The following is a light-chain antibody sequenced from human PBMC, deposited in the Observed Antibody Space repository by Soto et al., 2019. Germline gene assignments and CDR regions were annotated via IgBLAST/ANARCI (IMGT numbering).Light chain of an antibody. V-gene: IGKV3-20*01. CDR1: QSVTSSY. CDR2: GAS. Sequence: EIVLTQSPGTLSLSPGERATLSCRTSQSVTSSYLAWYQQRPGQAPRLLISGASYRATGIPDRFSGSGSGTDFTLTISRLEPEDSAVYYCQQYGRSPDTFGQGTKVEIK. CDR3: QQYGRSPDT. J-gene: IGKJ1*01.